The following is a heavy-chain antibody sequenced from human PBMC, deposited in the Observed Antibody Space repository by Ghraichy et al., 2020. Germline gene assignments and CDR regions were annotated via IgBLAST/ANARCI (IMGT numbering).Heavy chain of an antibody. J-gene: IGHJ4*02. CDR3: ARDRSPVTWGISRYALDY. Sequence: GGSLRLSCAASGFTFSTYSMNWVRQAPGKGLEWVSSISSSSNYIYYADSVKGRFTISRDNAKNSLYLQMNSLRAEDTAVYFCARDRSPVTWGISRYALDYWGQGTLVADSS. D-gene: IGHD7-27*01. CDR1: GFTFSTYS. V-gene: IGHV3-21*01. CDR2: ISSSSNYI.